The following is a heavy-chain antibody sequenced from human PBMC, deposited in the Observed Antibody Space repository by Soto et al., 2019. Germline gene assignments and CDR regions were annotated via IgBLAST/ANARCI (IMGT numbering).Heavy chain of an antibody. Sequence: SETLSLTCTVSGGSISSYYWSWIRQPPGKGLEWIGYIYYSGSTNYNPSLKSRVTISVDTSKNQFSLKLSSVTAADTAVYYCARVLGLGTMVRAKYYYYYYMDVWGKGNTVTVSS. V-gene: IGHV4-59*01. CDR1: GGSISSYY. J-gene: IGHJ6*03. CDR3: ARVLGLGTMVRAKYYYYYYMDV. CDR2: IYYSGST. D-gene: IGHD3-10*01.